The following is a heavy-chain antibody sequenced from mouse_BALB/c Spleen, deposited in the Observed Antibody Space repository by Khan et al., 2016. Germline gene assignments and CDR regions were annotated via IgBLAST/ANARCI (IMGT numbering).Heavy chain of an antibody. V-gene: IGHV1-9*01. Sequence: QVQLKQSGAELMKPGASVKISCKATGYTFSSYWIEWVKQRPGHGLEWIGEILPGTGNTNYNEKFKGKATFTADTSSNTAYMQLSSLTSEDSAVSYCARAFYGHYYAMDYWGQGTSVTVSS. CDR1: GYTFSSYW. J-gene: IGHJ4*01. CDR3: ARAFYGHYYAMDY. D-gene: IGHD2-10*01. CDR2: ILPGTGNT.